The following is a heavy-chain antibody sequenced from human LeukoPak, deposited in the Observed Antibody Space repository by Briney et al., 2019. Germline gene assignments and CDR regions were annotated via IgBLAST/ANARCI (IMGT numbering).Heavy chain of an antibody. J-gene: IGHJ4*02. D-gene: IGHD4-17*01. Sequence: PSQTLSLTCTVSGGSISSGGYHWSWIRQNPGKGLEWIGSISYSGSTYYNPSLKSPLTISVDTSKNQFSLKLSSVTAADTAVYYCARGGLYGDNVFDYWGQGTLVTVSS. CDR3: ARGGLYGDNVFDY. CDR1: GGSISSGGYH. CDR2: ISYSGST. V-gene: IGHV4-31*01.